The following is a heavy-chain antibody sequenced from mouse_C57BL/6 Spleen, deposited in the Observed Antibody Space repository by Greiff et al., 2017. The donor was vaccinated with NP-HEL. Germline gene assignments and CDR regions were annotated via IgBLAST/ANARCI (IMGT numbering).Heavy chain of an antibody. D-gene: IGHD1-1*01. Sequence: QVQLKQPGAELVRPGSSVKLSCKASGYTFTSYWMHWVKQRPIQGLEWIGNIDPSDSETHYNQKFKDKATLTVDKSSSTAYMQLSSLTSEDSAVYYCARWSITTVVFDYWGQGTTLTVSS. CDR3: ARWSITTVVFDY. V-gene: IGHV1-52*01. CDR2: IDPSDSET. J-gene: IGHJ2*01. CDR1: GYTFTSYW.